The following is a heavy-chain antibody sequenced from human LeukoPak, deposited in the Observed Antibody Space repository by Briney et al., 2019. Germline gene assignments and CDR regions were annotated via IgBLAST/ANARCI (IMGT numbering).Heavy chain of an antibody. D-gene: IGHD3-22*01. V-gene: IGHV4-38-2*02. CDR2: IYHSGST. J-gene: IGHJ4*02. CDR1: GCSISSGYY. CDR3: ARGITMTELDY. Sequence: PSETLSLTCTVSGCSISSGYYWGWIRQPPGKGLEWIGSIYHSGSTYYNPSLKSRFTISVDTSKNQFSLKLSSVTAADTAVYYCARGITMTELDYWGQGTLVTVSS.